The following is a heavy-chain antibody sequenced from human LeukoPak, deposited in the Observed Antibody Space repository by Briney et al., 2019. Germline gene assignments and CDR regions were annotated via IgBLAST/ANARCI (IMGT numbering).Heavy chain of an antibody. CDR2: IIPIFGTA. V-gene: IGHV1-69*05. J-gene: IGHJ4*02. CDR3: AKTSEIQLWPSYVDY. D-gene: IGHD5-18*01. CDR1: GGTFSSYA. Sequence: SVKVSCKASGGTFSSYAISWVRQAPGQGLEWMGGIIPIFGTANYAQKFQGRVTMTRDTSISTVYMDLSRLRSDDTAVYYCAKTSEIQLWPSYVDYWGQGTLVTVSS.